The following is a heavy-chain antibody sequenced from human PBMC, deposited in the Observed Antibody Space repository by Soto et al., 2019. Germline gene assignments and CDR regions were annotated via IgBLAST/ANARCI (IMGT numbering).Heavy chain of an antibody. D-gene: IGHD6-19*01. V-gene: IGHV1-69*01. CDR1: GNTFSRYA. Sequence: QVQLVQSGAEVKEPGSSVKVSCTASGNTFSRYALSWVRQAPGQGFEWMGGITPIFGNADYVQKFMGRLTIPAEPSTSTAYMELTGLRSDDTTVYYCARLEAVSLQDRSGLGGQWGQGTLDIVSS. J-gene: IGHJ1*01. CDR2: ITPIFGNA. CDR3: ARLEAVSLQDRSGLGGQ.